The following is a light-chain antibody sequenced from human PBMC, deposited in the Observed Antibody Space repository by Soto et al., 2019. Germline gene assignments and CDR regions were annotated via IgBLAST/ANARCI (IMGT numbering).Light chain of an antibody. CDR3: CSFALRSTLI. CDR1: SSDVGTYNL. J-gene: IGLJ2*01. Sequence: QSVLTQPASVSGSPGQSITISCTGTSSDVGTYNLVSWYQQYPGKAPKLMIYEGGKRPSGVSNRFSGSKSGNTASLTISGLQAEDEADYYCCSFALRSTLIFGGGTKLTVL. V-gene: IGLV2-23*01. CDR2: EGG.